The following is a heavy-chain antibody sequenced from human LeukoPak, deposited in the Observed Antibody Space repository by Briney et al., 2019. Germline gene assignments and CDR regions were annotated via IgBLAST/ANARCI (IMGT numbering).Heavy chain of an antibody. CDR2: IYFSGST. CDR3: ARSEYSSSSGHFDY. D-gene: IGHD6-6*01. CDR1: GGSITTYY. J-gene: IGHJ4*02. Sequence: SETLSLTCTVSGGSITTYYWSWIRQPPGKGLEWIGYIYFSGSTDYNPSLKSRVTISVDTSKNQFSLKLSSVTAADTAVYYCARSEYSSSSGHFDYWGQGTLVTVSS. V-gene: IGHV4-59*08.